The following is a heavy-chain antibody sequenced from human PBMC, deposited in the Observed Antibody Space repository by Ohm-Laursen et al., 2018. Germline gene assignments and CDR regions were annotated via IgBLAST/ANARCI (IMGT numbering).Heavy chain of an antibody. V-gene: IGHV3-66*01. J-gene: IGHJ6*02. D-gene: IGHD1-14*01. CDR3: AKIHESGYYYYSMDV. CDR2: LYNGGYT. CDR1: EVTDSPNY. Sequence: SLRLSCTASEVTDSPNYMSWVRQAPGKGLECVAILYNGGYTYYADSVKGRFTISRDNSKNTLYLQMDTLTAEDTAVYYCAKIHESGYYYYSMDVWGQGTTVTVSS.